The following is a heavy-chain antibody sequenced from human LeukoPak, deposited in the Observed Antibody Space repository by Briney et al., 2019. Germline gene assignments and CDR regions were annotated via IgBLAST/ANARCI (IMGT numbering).Heavy chain of an antibody. CDR2: IYYSGST. Sequence: SETLSLTCTVSGGSISSGDYYWSWIRQPPGKGLEWIGYIYYSGSTYYNPSLKSRVTISVDTSKNQFSPKLSSVTAADTAVYYCARVAHQRDSSGHYYFDYWGQGTLVTVSS. CDR1: GGSISSGDYY. CDR3: ARVAHQRDSSGHYYFDY. V-gene: IGHV4-30-4*01. J-gene: IGHJ4*02. D-gene: IGHD3-22*01.